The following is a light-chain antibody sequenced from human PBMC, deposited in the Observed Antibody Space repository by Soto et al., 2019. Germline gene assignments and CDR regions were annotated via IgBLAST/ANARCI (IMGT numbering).Light chain of an antibody. Sequence: DIVMTQSPLSLPVTPGEPASISCRSSQSLLHSNGYNYLDWYLQKPGQSPQLLIYLGSNRASGVPHRFSGSGSGTDFTLQISRVEAEDVGVYYCMQTLQTPPWTFGQGTKVDI. J-gene: IGKJ1*01. V-gene: IGKV2-28*01. CDR3: MQTLQTPPWT. CDR2: LGS. CDR1: QSLLHSNGYNY.